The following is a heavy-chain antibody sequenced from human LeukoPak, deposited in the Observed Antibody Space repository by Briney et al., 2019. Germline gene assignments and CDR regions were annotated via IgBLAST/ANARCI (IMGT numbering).Heavy chain of an antibody. J-gene: IGHJ4*01. D-gene: IGHD2-21*02. CDR1: GFYFISYG. CDR2: INTDGSST. Sequence: GGSLRLSCAASGFYFISYGMQWVRQAPGKGVVWVSRINTDGSSTIYADSVKGRFTVSRDNAKNTLFLQVNSLRVEDTAVYFCTRELPREVTLDYWGQGTPVTVSS. CDR3: TRELPREVTLDY. V-gene: IGHV3-74*01.